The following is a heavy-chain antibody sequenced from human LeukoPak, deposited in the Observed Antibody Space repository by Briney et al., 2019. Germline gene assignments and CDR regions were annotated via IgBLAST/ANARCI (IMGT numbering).Heavy chain of an antibody. D-gene: IGHD1-26*01. Sequence: GGSLRLSCAASGFTFSSYSMNWVRQAPGKGLEWVSSISSSSSYIYYADSVKGRFTISRDNAKNSLYLQMNSLRVEDTAVYYCAKITDGELRRFDYWGQGTRVTVSS. V-gene: IGHV3-21*01. J-gene: IGHJ4*02. CDR1: GFTFSSYS. CDR2: ISSSSSYI. CDR3: AKITDGELRRFDY.